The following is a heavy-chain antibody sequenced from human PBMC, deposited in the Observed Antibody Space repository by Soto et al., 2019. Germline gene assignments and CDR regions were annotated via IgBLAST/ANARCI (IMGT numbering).Heavy chain of an antibody. CDR2: ISPGDSET. J-gene: IGHJ4*02. D-gene: IGHD3-9*01. CDR1: GYSFSTYW. CDR3: ARHATYYDILSGYYFDY. V-gene: IGHV5-51*01. Sequence: EFLKISYKGSGYSFSTYWIGWVRQVPGKGLEWMGIISPGDSETKYSQSFQGQVTISADKSISTAYLQWNSLKASDTARYYCARHATYYDILSGYYFDYWGQGTLVTVSS.